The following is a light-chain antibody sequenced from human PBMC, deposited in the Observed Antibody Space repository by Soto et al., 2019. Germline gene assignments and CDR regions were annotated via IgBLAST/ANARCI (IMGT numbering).Light chain of an antibody. CDR1: QSISSW. Sequence: DIQMNQSPSTLSATVGDRVTITCRASQSISSWLAWYQQKPGKAPKLLIYKASSLESGVPSRFSGSGSGTEFTLTISSLQPDDFATYYCQQYMSYSFGQGTKVDVK. CDR2: KAS. CDR3: QQYMSYS. J-gene: IGKJ1*01. V-gene: IGKV1-5*03.